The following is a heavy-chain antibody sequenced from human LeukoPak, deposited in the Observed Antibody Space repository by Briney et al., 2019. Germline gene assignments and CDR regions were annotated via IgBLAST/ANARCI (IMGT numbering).Heavy chain of an antibody. CDR1: GFTFSSYE. Sequence: GGSLRLSCAASGFTFSSYEMNWVRQAPGKGLECISYISSSGSTIYYADSVKGRFTISRDNAKNSLYLQMNSLRAEDTAVYYCAELGITMIGGVWGKGTTVTISS. D-gene: IGHD3-10*02. V-gene: IGHV3-48*03. CDR2: ISSSGSTI. J-gene: IGHJ6*04. CDR3: AELGITMIGGV.